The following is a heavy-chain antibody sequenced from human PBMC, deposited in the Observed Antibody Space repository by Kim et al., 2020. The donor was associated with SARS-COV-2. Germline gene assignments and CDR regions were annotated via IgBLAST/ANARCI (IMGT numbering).Heavy chain of an antibody. CDR3: ASLSLLGSGSYYQDY. J-gene: IGHJ4*02. CDR2: ISSSSSYI. D-gene: IGHD3-10*01. Sequence: GGSLRLSCAASGFTFSSYSMNWVRQAPGKGLEWVSSISSSSSYIYYADSVKGRFTISRDNAKNSLYLQMNSLRAEDTAVYYCASLSLLGSGSYYQDYWGQGTLVTVSS. CDR1: GFTFSSYS. V-gene: IGHV3-21*01.